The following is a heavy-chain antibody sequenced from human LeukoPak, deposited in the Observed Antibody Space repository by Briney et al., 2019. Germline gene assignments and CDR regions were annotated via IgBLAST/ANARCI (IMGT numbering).Heavy chain of an antibody. CDR1: GFTFSNYE. V-gene: IGHV3-48*03. D-gene: IGHD3-22*01. CDR3: AREVDHFDSSGNYPDVFDY. CDR2: ITSSGHII. J-gene: IGHJ4*02. Sequence: GGSLRLSCAASGFTFSNYEMNWVRQAPGKGLEWVSYITSSGHIICYADSVKGQFTISRDNAKNSLYLQMNSLRAEDTAVYYCAREVDHFDSSGNYPDVFDYWGQGTLVTVSS.